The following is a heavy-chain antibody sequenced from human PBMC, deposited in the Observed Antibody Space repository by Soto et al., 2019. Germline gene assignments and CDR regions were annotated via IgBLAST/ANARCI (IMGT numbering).Heavy chain of an antibody. Sequence: QVHLVESGGGVVQPGRSLRLSCAASGLTFSNYAMHWVRQAPGKGLEWVAFISYDGTNRCYPDSVKGRFTIARDNTKNPLYLQMHSLKAEDTAVYYCARESSSTVTTGGGGSAKDYWGQGTLVTVSS. V-gene: IGHV3-30-3*01. D-gene: IGHD4-17*01. J-gene: IGHJ4*02. CDR2: ISYDGTNR. CDR3: ARESSSTVTTGGGGSAKDY. CDR1: GLTFSNYA.